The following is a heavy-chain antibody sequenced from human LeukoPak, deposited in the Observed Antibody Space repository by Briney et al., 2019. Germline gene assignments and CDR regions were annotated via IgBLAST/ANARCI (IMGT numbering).Heavy chain of an antibody. Sequence: PGGSLRLSCGASGFTFSRYAMSWVRQAPGKGLQWVSEIGGSGGAIYYADSVKGRFTISRDNSKNTLFLQMNSLRAEDTAVYYCAKDSAKKYDDYWGQGTLVTVSS. CDR3: AKDSAKKYDDY. D-gene: IGHD2/OR15-2a*01. J-gene: IGHJ4*02. V-gene: IGHV3-23*01. CDR1: GFTFSRYA. CDR2: IGGSGGAI.